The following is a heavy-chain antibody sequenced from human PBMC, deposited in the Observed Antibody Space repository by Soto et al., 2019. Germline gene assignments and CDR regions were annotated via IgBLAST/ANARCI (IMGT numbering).Heavy chain of an antibody. J-gene: IGHJ4*02. D-gene: IGHD3-10*01. CDR3: GRGSKDSYPGSRIFDF. Sequence: EVQLLESGGDLIQPGGSLRLSCVASGLTFGSRAMSWVRQSPGEGLEWVSTITDTGGEAKYADSVRGRFAISRDNSKNKRYLKMSALRAEDSAIYFCGRGSKDSYPGSRIFDFWGRGTLVTVSS. CDR1: GLTFGSRA. V-gene: IGHV3-23*01. CDR2: ITDTGGEA.